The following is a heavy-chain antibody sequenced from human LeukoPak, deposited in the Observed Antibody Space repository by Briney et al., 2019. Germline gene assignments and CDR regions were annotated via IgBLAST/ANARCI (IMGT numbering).Heavy chain of an antibody. J-gene: IGHJ3*02. CDR2: IRYDGSNK. CDR3: AKQMDRLDAFDI. V-gene: IGHV3-30*02. Sequence: GGSLRLSCAASGFTFSSYGMHWVRQAPGKGLEWVAFIRYDGSNKYYADSVKGRFTISRDNSKNTLYLQMNSLRAEDTAVYYCAKQMDRLDAFDIWGQGTMVTVSS. CDR1: GFTFSSYG. D-gene: IGHD2-8*01.